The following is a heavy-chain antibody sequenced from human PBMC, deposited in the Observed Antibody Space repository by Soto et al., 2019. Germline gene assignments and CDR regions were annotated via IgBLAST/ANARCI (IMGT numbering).Heavy chain of an antibody. J-gene: IGHJ4*02. CDR1: GYSFTSYW. Sequence: GESLKISCKGSGYSFTSYWIGWVRQMPGKGLEWMGIIYPGDSDTRYSPSFQGQVTISADKSISTAYLQWSSLKASDTAMYYCASAPLKLSHHYYDSSGYLGYFDYWGQGTLVTVSS. CDR2: IYPGDSDT. CDR3: ASAPLKLSHHYYDSSGYLGYFDY. D-gene: IGHD3-22*01. V-gene: IGHV5-51*01.